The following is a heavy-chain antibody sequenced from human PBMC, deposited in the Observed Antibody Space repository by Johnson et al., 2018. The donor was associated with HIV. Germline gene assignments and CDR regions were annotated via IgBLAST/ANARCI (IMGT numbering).Heavy chain of an antibody. CDR1: GFISSNFW. J-gene: IGHJ3*02. CDR3: ASDSSGYDERGEKDAFDI. D-gene: IGHD3-22*01. CDR2: IKQDGSET. V-gene: IGHV3-7*01. Sequence: VQLVESGGGLVKPGGSLRLSCAASGFISSNFWLTWVRQAPGKGPAWVANIKQDGSETYYVASVTGRFTISRDNAKNTLYLQMNSLRAEDTAVYYCASDSSGYDERGEKDAFDIWGQGTMVTVSS.